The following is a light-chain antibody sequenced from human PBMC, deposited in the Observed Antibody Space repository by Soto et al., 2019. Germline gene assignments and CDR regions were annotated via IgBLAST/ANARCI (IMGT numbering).Light chain of an antibody. J-gene: IGLJ3*02. Sequence: QSALTQPASVSGSPGQSITISCTGNSSDVGGYNYVSWYQQHPGKAPKLMIYEVSNRPSGVSNRFSCSKSGNTASLTISGLQAEDDADYYCTSYTRSSTRVFGGGTKVTVL. CDR3: TSYTRSSTRV. CDR2: EVS. V-gene: IGLV2-14*01. CDR1: SSDVGGYNY.